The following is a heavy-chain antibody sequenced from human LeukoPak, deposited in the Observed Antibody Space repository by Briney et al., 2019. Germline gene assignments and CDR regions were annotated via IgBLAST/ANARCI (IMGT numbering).Heavy chain of an antibody. J-gene: IGHJ6*02. CDR3: TTEGLYFYGSGSYPYYYYGMDV. D-gene: IGHD3-10*01. CDR1: GFTFSDYS. V-gene: IGHV3-21*03. CDR2: ISSRSSYM. Sequence: GGSLRLSCAASGFTFSDYSMNWVRQAPGKGLEWVSSISSRSSYMSYADSVKGRFTISRDNAKNSLYLQMNSLKTEDTAVYYCTTEGLYFYGSGSYPYYYYGMDVWGQGTTVTVSS.